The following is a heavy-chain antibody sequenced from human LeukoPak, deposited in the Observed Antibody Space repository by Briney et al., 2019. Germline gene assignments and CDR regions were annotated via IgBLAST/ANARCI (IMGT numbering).Heavy chain of an antibody. V-gene: IGHV4-34*01. CDR1: GGSFSGYY. Sequence: SETLSLTCAVYGGSFSGYYWSWIRQPPGKGLEWIGEINHSGSTNYNPSLKSRVTISVDTSKNQFSLKLSSMTAADTAVYYCARGTSGSPYYFDYWGQGTLVTVSS. CDR3: ARGTSGSPYYFDY. J-gene: IGHJ4*02. CDR2: INHSGST. D-gene: IGHD1-26*01.